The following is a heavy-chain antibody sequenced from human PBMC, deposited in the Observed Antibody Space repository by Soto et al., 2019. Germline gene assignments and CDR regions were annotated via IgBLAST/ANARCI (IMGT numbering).Heavy chain of an antibody. V-gene: IGHV4-59*08. J-gene: IGHJ4*02. Sequence: SETLSLTCTVSGGSISSYYWTWIRQPPGKGLEWIGFMYNSGSTHYNPSLKSRVTISLNTSKNQFSLNLRSVTAADTAVYYCASMGYHYGSGSYPLDYWGQGTLVTVSS. CDR1: GGSISSYY. D-gene: IGHD3-10*01. CDR3: ASMGYHYGSGSYPLDY. CDR2: MYNSGST.